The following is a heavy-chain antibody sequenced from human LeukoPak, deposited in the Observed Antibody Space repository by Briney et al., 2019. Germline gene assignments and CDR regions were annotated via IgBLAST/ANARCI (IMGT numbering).Heavy chain of an antibody. CDR3: ARGHYDFWSGSHFDY. Sequence: SVKVSCKASGGTFSSYTISWVRQAPGQGLEWMGRIIPILGIANHAQKFQGRVTITADKSTSTAYMELSSLRSEDTAVYYCARGHYDFWSGSHFDYWGQGTLVTVPS. CDR1: GGTFSSYT. J-gene: IGHJ4*02. D-gene: IGHD3-3*01. CDR2: IIPILGIA. V-gene: IGHV1-69*02.